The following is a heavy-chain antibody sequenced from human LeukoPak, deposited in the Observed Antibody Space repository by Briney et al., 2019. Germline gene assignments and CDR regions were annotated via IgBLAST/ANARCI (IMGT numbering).Heavy chain of an antibody. Sequence: PGRSLRLPFPASGFTFSSYAMHWFRQAPGKGLEWLAVISYEGSNKDYADYVKSRFTSSRDNSKNTLYVQMNSLRAEDTAVYYCARANYYDSSGYYYGEYYFDYWGQGTLVTVSS. V-gene: IGHV3-30-3*01. CDR3: ARANYYDSSGYYYGEYYFDY. CDR1: GFTFSSYA. D-gene: IGHD3-22*01. CDR2: ISYEGSNK. J-gene: IGHJ4*02.